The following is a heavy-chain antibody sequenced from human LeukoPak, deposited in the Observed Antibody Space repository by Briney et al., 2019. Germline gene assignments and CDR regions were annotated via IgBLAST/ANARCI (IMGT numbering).Heavy chain of an antibody. CDR1: GYTFTGYY. V-gene: IGHV1-2*02. J-gene: IGHJ4*02. D-gene: IGHD1-26*01. CDR3: ARELIDGGRRELLLDY. Sequence: GASVKVSCKASGYTFTGYYMHWVRQAPGQGLEWMGWINPNSGGTNYAQKFQGRVTMTRDTSISTAYMELSRLRSDDTAVYYCARELIDGGRRELLLDYWGQGTLVTFSS. CDR2: INPNSGGT.